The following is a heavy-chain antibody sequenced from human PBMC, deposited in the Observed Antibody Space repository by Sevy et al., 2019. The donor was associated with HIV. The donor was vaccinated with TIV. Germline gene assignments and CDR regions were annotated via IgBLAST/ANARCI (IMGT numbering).Heavy chain of an antibody. J-gene: IGHJ5*02. CDR2: INHSGST. Sequence: SETLSLTCTVSGGSISSYYWSWIRQPPGKGLEWIGEINHSGSTNYNPSLKSRVTISVDTSKNQFSLKLSSVTAADTAVYYCARSPPIVVVPGAPSWFDPWGQGTLVTVSS. V-gene: IGHV4-34*01. D-gene: IGHD2-2*01. CDR1: GGSISSYY. CDR3: ARSPPIVVVPGAPSWFDP.